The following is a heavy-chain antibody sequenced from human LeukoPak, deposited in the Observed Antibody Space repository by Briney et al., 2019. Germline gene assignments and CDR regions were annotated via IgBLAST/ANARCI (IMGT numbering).Heavy chain of an antibody. Sequence: SETLSLTCTVSGYSITSGYYWGWIRQPPGKGLEWIGRYHHRGSTHYKPSLNSRVTISEDTYKNQFSLKLNSVTAADSAVYYCARDPSTGYYGSLYYFDYWGQGTLVTVSS. CDR3: ARDPSTGYYGSLYYFDY. V-gene: IGHV4-38-2*02. CDR1: GYSITSGYY. J-gene: IGHJ4*02. CDR2: YHHRGST. D-gene: IGHD3-22*01.